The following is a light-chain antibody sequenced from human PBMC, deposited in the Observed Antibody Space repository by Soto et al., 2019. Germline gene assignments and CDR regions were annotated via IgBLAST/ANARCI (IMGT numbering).Light chain of an antibody. CDR1: QNISNW. V-gene: IGKV1D-16*01. CDR3: QQYGTYSVT. J-gene: IGKJ4*01. CDR2: TAS. Sequence: DIQMTQSPSSLSASVGDRVTITCRASQNISNWLVLYQQRPEKAPKSLIFTASSLESGDPSRLCGSGPVTDFTLTIMRLQPEDFATYYCQQYGTYSVTFGGGTKVEI.